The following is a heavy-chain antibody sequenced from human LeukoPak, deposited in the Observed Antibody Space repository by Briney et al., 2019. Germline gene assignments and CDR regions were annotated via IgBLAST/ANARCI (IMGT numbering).Heavy chain of an antibody. CDR3: AKGGDLLTGYYKGFDY. CDR1: GFTFSSTYG. D-gene: IGHD3-9*01. J-gene: IGHJ4*02. V-gene: IGHV3-30*02. Sequence: GGSLRLSCAASGFTFSSTYGMHWVRQAPGKGLEWVAFLRSDGINTDYADSVKGRFTISRDNSKKTVFLQMNSLRVEDTAFYYCAKGGDLLTGYYKGFDYWGQGTLVTVSS. CDR2: LRSDGINT.